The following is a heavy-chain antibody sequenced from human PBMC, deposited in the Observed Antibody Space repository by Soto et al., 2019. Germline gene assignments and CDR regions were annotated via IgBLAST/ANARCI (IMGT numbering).Heavy chain of an antibody. Sequence: SVKVACKSSGDTFTSYAISWVRQAPGQGLEWMGGIIPIFGTANYAQKFQGRVTITADESTSTAYMERSSLRSEDTAVYYCGNLRYICSWDSYSDMDVRAQ. V-gene: IGHV1-69*13. J-gene: IGHJ6*02. D-gene: IGHD2-15*01. CDR2: IIPIFGTA. CDR3: GNLRYICSWDSYSDMDV. CDR1: GDTFTSYA.